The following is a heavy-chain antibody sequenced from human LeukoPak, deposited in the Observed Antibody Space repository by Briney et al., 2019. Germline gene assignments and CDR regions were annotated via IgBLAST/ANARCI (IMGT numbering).Heavy chain of an antibody. V-gene: IGHV3-30*03. Sequence: GGSLRLSCAASGFTFSTYVMHWVRQAPGKGLEWVAVISYDGSNKYYADPVKGRFTISRDNSKNTLYLQMNSLRAEDTAVYYCARGGEWELLPDFDYWGQGTLVTVSS. J-gene: IGHJ4*02. CDR3: ARGGEWELLPDFDY. CDR2: ISYDGSNK. D-gene: IGHD1-26*01. CDR1: GFTFSTYV.